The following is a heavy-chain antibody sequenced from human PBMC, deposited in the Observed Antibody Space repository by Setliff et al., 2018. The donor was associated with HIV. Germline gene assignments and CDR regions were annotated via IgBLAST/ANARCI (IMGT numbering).Heavy chain of an antibody. J-gene: IGHJ6*03. D-gene: IGHD3-22*01. V-gene: IGHV4-4*09. CDR2: IYSSGST. CDR3: ARETYYYDNPQYYYYYMDV. Sequence: SETLSLTCTVSGGSISGHYWSWLRQPPGRGLEWIGYIYSSGSTNFNPPLLRRGTISVDTSKNQFSLKLRSVTAADTAVYYCARETYYYDNPQYYYYYMDVWGKGTTVTVSS. CDR1: GGSISGHY.